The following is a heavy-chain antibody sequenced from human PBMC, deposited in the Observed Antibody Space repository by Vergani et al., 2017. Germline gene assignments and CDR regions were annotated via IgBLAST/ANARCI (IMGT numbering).Heavy chain of an antibody. CDR2: IYYSGST. CDR1: GGSISSYY. D-gene: IGHD3-10*01. CDR3: ARWLGVSNAFDI. Sequence: QVQLPESGPGLVKPSETLSLTCTVSGGSISSYYWSWIRQPPGKGLEWIGYIYYSGSTNYNPSLKSRVTISVDTSKNQFSLKLSSVTAADTAVYYCARWLGVSNAFDIWGQGTMVTVSS. V-gene: IGHV4-59*01. J-gene: IGHJ3*02.